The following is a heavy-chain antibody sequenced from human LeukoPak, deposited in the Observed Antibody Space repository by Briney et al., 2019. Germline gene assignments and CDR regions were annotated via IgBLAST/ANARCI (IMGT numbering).Heavy chain of an antibody. CDR3: ARGAWFGDQTGTYYYYYGMDV. CDR1: GYTFTSYD. Sequence: ASVKVSCKASGYTFTSYDINWVRQATGQGLERMGWMNPNSGNTGYAQKFQGRVTMTRNTSISTAYMELSSLRSEDTAVYYCARGAWFGDQTGTYYYYYGMDVWGQGTTVTVSS. J-gene: IGHJ6*02. CDR2: MNPNSGNT. D-gene: IGHD3-10*01. V-gene: IGHV1-8*01.